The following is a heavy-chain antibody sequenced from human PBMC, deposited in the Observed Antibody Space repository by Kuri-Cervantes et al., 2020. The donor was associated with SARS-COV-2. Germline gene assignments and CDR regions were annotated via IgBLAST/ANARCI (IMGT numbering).Heavy chain of an antibody. V-gene: IGHV4-4*07. CDR1: DGSVTGWH. Sequence: SETLSLTCTVADGSVTGWHWSWVRQPAGKGLEWLGRIYSGTTESTNYNPSLKSRVTISVDTSKNQFSLKLSSVTAADTAVYYCARLGRFLEWFMGAFDPWGQGTLVTVSS. D-gene: IGHD3-3*01. CDR2: IYSGTTEST. CDR3: ARLGRFLEWFMGAFDP. J-gene: IGHJ5*02.